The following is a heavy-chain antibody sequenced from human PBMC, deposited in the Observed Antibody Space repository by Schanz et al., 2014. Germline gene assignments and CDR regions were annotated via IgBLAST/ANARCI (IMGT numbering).Heavy chain of an antibody. V-gene: IGHV3-21*01. J-gene: IGHJ4*02. CDR3: ARGTPFLCDY. CDR1: GFTFSSYT. Sequence: EVQLVESGGGLVKPGDSLRLSCAASGFTFSSYTMKWVRQAPGKGLEWVSSISSTSTYLYYADSVKGRFTISRDSARNSLYLQMSRXGXEDTSLYYCARGTPFLCDYWGQGTLVTVSS. D-gene: IGHD3-16*01. CDR2: ISSTSTYL.